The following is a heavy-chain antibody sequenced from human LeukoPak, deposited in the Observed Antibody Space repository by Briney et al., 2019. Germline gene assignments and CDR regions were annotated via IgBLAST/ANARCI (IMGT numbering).Heavy chain of an antibody. V-gene: IGHV3-23*01. CDR2: ISGSGGST. CDR1: GFTFDDYA. CDR3: AKVYDILTGYYVDY. J-gene: IGHJ4*02. Sequence: GGSLRLSCAASGFTFDDYAMHWVRQAPGKGLEWVSAISGSGGSTYYADSVKGRFTISRDNSKNALYLQMNSLRAEDTAVYYCAKVYDILTGYYVDYWGQGTLVTVSS. D-gene: IGHD3-9*01.